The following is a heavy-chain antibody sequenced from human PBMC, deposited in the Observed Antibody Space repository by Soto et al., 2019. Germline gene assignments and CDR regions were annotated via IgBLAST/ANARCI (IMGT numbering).Heavy chain of an antibody. CDR2: ISWNSGNI. CDR1: GFTFDDYA. D-gene: IGHD3-22*01. J-gene: IGHJ4*02. Sequence: PGGSLRLSCAASGFTFDDYAMHWVRQAPGKGLEWVSGISWNSGNIGYADSVKGRFTISRDNAKNSLYLQMNSLRAEDTALYYCAKGSDYYDSSGYYFDYWGQGTLVTV. CDR3: AKGSDYYDSSGYYFDY. V-gene: IGHV3-9*01.